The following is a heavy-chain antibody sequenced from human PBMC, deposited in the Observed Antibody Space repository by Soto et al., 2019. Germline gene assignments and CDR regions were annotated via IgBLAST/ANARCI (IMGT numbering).Heavy chain of an antibody. CDR3: ARGFEMATLFDY. CDR2: ISSSSSYI. D-gene: IGHD5-12*01. Sequence: GGSLRLSCAASGFTFSSYSMNWVRQAPGKGLEWVSSISSSSSYIYYADSVKGRFTISRDNAKNSLYLQMNSLRAEDTAVYYCARGFEMATLFDYWGQGTLVTVSS. CDR1: GFTFSSYS. J-gene: IGHJ4*02. V-gene: IGHV3-21*04.